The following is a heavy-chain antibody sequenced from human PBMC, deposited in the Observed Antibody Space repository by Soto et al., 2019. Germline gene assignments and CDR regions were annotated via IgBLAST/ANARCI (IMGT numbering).Heavy chain of an antibody. V-gene: IGHV1-69*13. CDR2: IKPISDIT. J-gene: IGHJ5*02. CDR3: ARDPSTINKSIGVWFDP. D-gene: IGHD4-4*01. Sequence: GASVKVSCKASGDTFGRFTINWVRQAPGQGLEWMGGIKPISDITNYAQRFQGRVTFTADASTSTVYLELSSLRSEDTAMYYCARDPSTINKSIGVWFDPWGQGTLVTVSS. CDR1: GDTFGRFT.